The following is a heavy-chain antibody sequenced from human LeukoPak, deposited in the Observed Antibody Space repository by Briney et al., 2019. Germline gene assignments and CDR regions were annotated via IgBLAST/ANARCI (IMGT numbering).Heavy chain of an antibody. CDR3: AKCLWTYSGYYFDY. CDR1: DASISSSSYY. V-gene: IGHV4-39*01. D-gene: IGHD1-7*01. CDR2: IYYSGST. Sequence: SETLSLTCTVSDASISSSSYYWGWIRQPPGKGLEWIGSIYYSGSTYYNPSLQSRVTISVDTSKNQFSLKLSSVTAADTAVYYCAKCLWTYSGYYFDYWGQGTLVTVSS. J-gene: IGHJ4*02.